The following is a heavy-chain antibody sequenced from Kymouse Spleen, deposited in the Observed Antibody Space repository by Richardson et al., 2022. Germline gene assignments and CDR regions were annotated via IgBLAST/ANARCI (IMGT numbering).Heavy chain of an antibody. V-gene: IGHV3-33*01. D-gene: IGHD6-13*01. CDR2: IWYDGSNK. CDR3: AREGAAAGTTDFDY. J-gene: IGHJ4*02. Sequence: QVQLVESGGGVVQPGRSLRLSCAASGFTFSSYGMHWVRQAPGKGLEWVAVIWYDGSNKYYADSVKGRFTISRDNSKNTLYLQMNSLRAEDTAVYYCAREGAAAGTTDFDYWGQGTLVTVSS. CDR1: GFTFSSYG.